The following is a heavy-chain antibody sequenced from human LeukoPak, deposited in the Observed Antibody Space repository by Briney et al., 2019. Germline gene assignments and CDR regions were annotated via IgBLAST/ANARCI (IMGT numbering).Heavy chain of an antibody. CDR3: AKDRVDYSNWFDP. D-gene: IGHD4-11*01. CDR2: IRYDGSNK. CDR1: GFTFNKFA. V-gene: IGHV3-30*02. J-gene: IGHJ5*02. Sequence: GGTLRLSCAASGFTFNKFAMTWVRQAPGKGLEWVAFIRYDGSNKYYADSVKGRFTISRDNSKNTLYLQMNSLGAEDTAVYYCAKDRVDYSNWFDPWGQGTLVTVPS.